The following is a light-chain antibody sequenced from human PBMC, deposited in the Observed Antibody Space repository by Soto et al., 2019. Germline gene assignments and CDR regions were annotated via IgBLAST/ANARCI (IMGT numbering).Light chain of an antibody. V-gene: IGKV3-15*01. CDR2: GAS. CDR3: KQYKEWPPFT. CDR1: QSVTSSY. Sequence: EIVLTQSPGTLSLSPWERATLSCRASQSVTSSYLAWYQQKPGQAPRLVIYGASTRATGIPARFSGSGSGTEFTLSISSLQSEDFAVYYCKQYKEWPPFTFGQGTRLEIK. J-gene: IGKJ5*01.